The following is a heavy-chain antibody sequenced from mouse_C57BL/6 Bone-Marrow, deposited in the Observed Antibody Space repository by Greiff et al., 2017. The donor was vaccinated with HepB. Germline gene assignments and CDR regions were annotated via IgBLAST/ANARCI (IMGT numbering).Heavy chain of an antibody. CDR1: GYSFTDYN. D-gene: IGHD1-1*01. CDR2: INPNYGTT. Sequence: ESGPELVKPGASVKISCKASGYSFTDYNMNWVKQSNGKSLEWIGVINPNYGTTSYNQKFKGKATLTVDQSSSTAYMQLNSLTSEDSAVYYCAREGGYAYYYVPGDYWGQGTTLTVSS. CDR3: AREGGYAYYYVPGDY. J-gene: IGHJ2*01. V-gene: IGHV1-39*01.